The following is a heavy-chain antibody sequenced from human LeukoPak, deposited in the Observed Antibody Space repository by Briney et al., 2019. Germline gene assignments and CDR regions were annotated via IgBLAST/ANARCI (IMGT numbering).Heavy chain of an antibody. D-gene: IGHD6-19*01. V-gene: IGHV3-7*04. J-gene: IGHJ4*02. CDR1: GFTFSSYW. Sequence: PGGPLRLSCAASGFTFSSYWMRWVRQAPGKGLEWVANIKQDGSEKYYVDSVKGRFTISRDNAKNSLYLQMNSLRAEDTAVYYCARGMGIAVAGYFDYWGQGTLVTVSS. CDR3: ARGMGIAVAGYFDY. CDR2: IKQDGSEK.